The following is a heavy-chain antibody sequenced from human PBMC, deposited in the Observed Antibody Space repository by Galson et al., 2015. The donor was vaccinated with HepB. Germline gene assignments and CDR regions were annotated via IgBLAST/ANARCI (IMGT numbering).Heavy chain of an antibody. V-gene: IGHV4-34*01. CDR3: ARGGAHTRTYSSSWYFPPQPFQH. J-gene: IGHJ1*01. D-gene: IGHD6-13*01. CDR1: GGSFSGYY. Sequence: TLSLTCAVYGGSFSGYYWSWIRQPPGKGLEWIGEINHSGSTNYNPSLKSRVTISVDTSKNQFSLKLSSVTAADTAVYYCARGGAHTRTYSSSWYFPPQPFQHWGQGTLVTVSS. CDR2: INHSGST.